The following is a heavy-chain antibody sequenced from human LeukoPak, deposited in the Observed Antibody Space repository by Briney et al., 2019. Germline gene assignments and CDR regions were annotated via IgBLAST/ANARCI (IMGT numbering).Heavy chain of an antibody. Sequence: SETLSLTCAVYGGSFSGYYWSWIRQPPGKGLEWIGEINHSGSTNYNPSLKSRVTITVDTSKNQFSLKLSSVTAADTAVYYCARRFDPWGQGTLVTVSS. CDR1: GGSFSGYY. V-gene: IGHV4-34*01. J-gene: IGHJ5*02. CDR3: ARRFDP. CDR2: INHSGST.